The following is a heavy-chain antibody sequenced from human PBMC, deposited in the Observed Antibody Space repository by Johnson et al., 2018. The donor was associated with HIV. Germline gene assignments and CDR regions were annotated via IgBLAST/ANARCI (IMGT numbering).Heavy chain of an antibody. J-gene: IGHJ3*02. CDR1: GITFSSYW. V-gene: IGHV3-7*02. D-gene: IGHD5-24*01. CDR2: IKKDGGEK. CDR3: ARVLKVWLQSSDSNNVFDI. Sequence: VQLVESGGGLVQPGGSLRLSCAASGITFSSYWMSWVRQAPGKGLEWVANIKKDGGEKYYVDSVKGRFIISRDNAKNSLYLQMNSLRAEDTAVYYCARVLKVWLQSSDSNNVFDIWGQGTMVTVSS.